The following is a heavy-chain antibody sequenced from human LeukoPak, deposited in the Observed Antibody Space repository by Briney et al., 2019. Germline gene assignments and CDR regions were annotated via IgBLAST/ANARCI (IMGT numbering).Heavy chain of an antibody. CDR3: ARGRAWFDH. D-gene: IGHD1-26*01. Sequence: GESLKISCKGSGYSFTSYWIGWVRQMPGRGLEWMGIIYPSESDTRYSPSFQGQVTISADKSISTAYLQWNSLKASDSAMYYCARGRAWFDHWGQGTQVTVSS. CDR1: GYSFTSYW. CDR2: IYPSESDT. V-gene: IGHV5-51*01. J-gene: IGHJ5*02.